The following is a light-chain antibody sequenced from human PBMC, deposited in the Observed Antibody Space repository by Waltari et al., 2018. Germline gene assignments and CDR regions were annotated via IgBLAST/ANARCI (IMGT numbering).Light chain of an antibody. J-gene: IGKJ3*01. CDR3: QQYFIAPLT. V-gene: IGKV4-1*01. CDR1: QSVLYSSNNKNY. Sequence: DIVMTQSPDSLAVSLGERATIHCNSSQSVLYSSNNKNYLAWYQQKPGQPPKLLIYWASTRESGVPDRFSGSGSGTDFTLTISSLQAEDVAVYYCQQYFIAPLTFGPGTKVDIK. CDR2: WAS.